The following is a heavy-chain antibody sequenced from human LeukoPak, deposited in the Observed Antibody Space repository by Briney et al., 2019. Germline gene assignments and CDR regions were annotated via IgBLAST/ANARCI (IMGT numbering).Heavy chain of an antibody. D-gene: IGHD5-12*01. CDR2: ISAYNGNT. CDR1: GYTFTSYG. J-gene: IGHJ4*02. CDR3: ARHSRDGKNSGYVL. V-gene: IGHV1-18*01. Sequence: ASVKVSCKASGYTFTSYGISWVRQAPGQGLEWMGWISAYNGNTNYAQKLQGRVTMTTDTSTSTAYMQLRSLRSDDTAVYYCARHSRDGKNSGYVLWGQGTLVTVSS.